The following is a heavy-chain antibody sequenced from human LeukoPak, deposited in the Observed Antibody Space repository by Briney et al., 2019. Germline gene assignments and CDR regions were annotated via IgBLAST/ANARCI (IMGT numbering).Heavy chain of an antibody. CDR1: GYTFTSYD. CDR2: MNPNSGNT. CDR3: ARGAAAGFLNYYYYYYMDV. J-gene: IGHJ6*03. D-gene: IGHD6-13*01. Sequence: AASVKVSCKASGYTFTSYDINWVRQAPGQGLEWMGWMNPNSGNTGYAQKFQGRVTITRNTSISTAYMELSSLRSEDTAVYYCARGAAAGFLNYYYYYYMDVWGKGTTVTVSS. V-gene: IGHV1-8*03.